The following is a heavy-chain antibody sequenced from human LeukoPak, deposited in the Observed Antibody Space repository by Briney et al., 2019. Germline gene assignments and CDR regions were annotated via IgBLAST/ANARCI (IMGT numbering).Heavy chain of an antibody. V-gene: IGHV4-34*01. CDR3: ARRTGTYYYDSSGYSPWRYYFDY. D-gene: IGHD3-22*01. Sequence: SSETLSLTCAVYGGSFSGNYWSWIRQPPGKGLEWIGDINHSGTTNYSPSLKSRVTISVDTSKNQFSLKLSSVPAADTAVFYCARRTGTYYYDSSGYSPWRYYFDYWGQGTLVTVSS. CDR2: INHSGTT. CDR1: GGSFSGNY. J-gene: IGHJ4*02.